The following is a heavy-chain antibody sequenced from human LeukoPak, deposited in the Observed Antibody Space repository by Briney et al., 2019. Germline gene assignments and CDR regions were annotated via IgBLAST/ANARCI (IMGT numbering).Heavy chain of an antibody. CDR3: TSAAGTEYRGVY. CDR2: IRSKGNSCAT. D-gene: IGHD6-13*01. V-gene: IGHV3-73*01. Sequence: GGSLRLSCAASGFIFSGSAMHGVRQASGKGLEWVGRIRSKGNSCATAYAASMKGRFTISRDDSKNTVFLQMNSLKTEDTAVYYCTSAAGTEYRGVYWGQGTLVTVSS. J-gene: IGHJ4*02. CDR1: GFIFSGSA.